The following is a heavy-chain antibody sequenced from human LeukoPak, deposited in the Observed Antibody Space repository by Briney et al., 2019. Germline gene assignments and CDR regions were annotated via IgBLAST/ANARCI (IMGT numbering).Heavy chain of an antibody. CDR1: GGSISSYY. V-gene: IGHV4-59*08. CDR2: IYYSGST. CDR3: ARAGAVVQKGPTDWFDP. D-gene: IGHD3-22*01. Sequence: SEILSLTCTVSGGSISSYYWSWIRQPPGKGLEWIGYIYYSGSTKYNPSLKSRVTISVDTSKNQFSLKLSSVTAADTAGDYCARAGAVVQKGPTDWFDPWGQGTLVTVSS. J-gene: IGHJ5*02.